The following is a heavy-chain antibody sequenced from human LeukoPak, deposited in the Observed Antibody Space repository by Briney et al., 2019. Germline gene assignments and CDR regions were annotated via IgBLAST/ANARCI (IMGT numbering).Heavy chain of an antibody. CDR3: VSFYETY. D-gene: IGHD2/OR15-2a*01. V-gene: IGHV3-74*01. Sequence: TGGSLRLSCAASGNYWMHWVRQAPGKGLVWVSHINSDGSWTSYADSVKGRFTISKDNAKNTVYLQMNGLRAEDTAVYYCVSFYETYWGRETLVTVSS. CDR2: INSDGSWT. CDR1: GNYW. J-gene: IGHJ4*02.